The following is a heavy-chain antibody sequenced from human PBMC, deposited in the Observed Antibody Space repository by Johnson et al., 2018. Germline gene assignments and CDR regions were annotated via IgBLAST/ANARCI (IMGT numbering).Heavy chain of an antibody. CDR2: ISSSGGTT. CDR3: AREVHYGDYPLAEYFQH. J-gene: IGHJ1*01. D-gene: IGHD4-17*01. V-gene: IGHV3-23*04. Sequence: EVQLVESGGGLVKXGGSLRLSCAASRFTFSSYAMSWVRQAPGLGLQWVSPISSSGGTTSYADSVKGRFTISRDNSKNTLYLQMNSLRAEDTAVYYCAREVHYGDYPLAEYFQHWGQGTLVTVSS. CDR1: RFTFSSYA.